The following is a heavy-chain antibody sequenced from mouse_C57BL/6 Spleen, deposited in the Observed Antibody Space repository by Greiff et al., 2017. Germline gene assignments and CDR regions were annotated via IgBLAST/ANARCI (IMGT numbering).Heavy chain of an antibody. CDR1: GYAFSSSW. CDR3: ARSLNRYYAMDY. J-gene: IGHJ4*01. Sequence: QVQLQQSGPELVKPGASVKISCKASGYAFSSSWMNWVKQRPGKGLEWIGRIYPGDGDTNYNGKFKGKATLTADKSSSTAYMQLSSLTSEDSAVYFCARSLNRYYAMDYWGQGNSVTVSS. CDR2: IYPGDGDT. V-gene: IGHV1-82*01. D-gene: IGHD6-1*01.